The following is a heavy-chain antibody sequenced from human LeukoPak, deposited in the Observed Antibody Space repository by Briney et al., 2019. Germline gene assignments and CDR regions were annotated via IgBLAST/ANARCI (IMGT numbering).Heavy chain of an antibody. V-gene: IGHV3-7*01. CDR1: GFIFSNFW. D-gene: IGHD2-2*02. CDR2: IKDDGSAK. Sequence: GGSLRLSCAASGFIFSNFWMTWVRQAPGKGRGWVASIKDDGSAKYYVDSVKGRFTISRDNAKNSLYLQMNSLRAEDTAVYYCASIPRGDYFDYWGQGTLVTVSS. J-gene: IGHJ4*02. CDR3: ASIPRGDYFDY.